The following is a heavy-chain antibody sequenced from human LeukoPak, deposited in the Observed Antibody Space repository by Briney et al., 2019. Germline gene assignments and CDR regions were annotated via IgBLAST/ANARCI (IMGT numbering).Heavy chain of an antibody. J-gene: IGHJ5*02. CDR1: GFTFSDYY. Sequence: PGGSLRLSCAASGFTFSDYYMSWIRQAPGKGLEWVSYISSSGSTIYYADSVKGRFTISRDNSKNTLYLQMNSLRAEDTAVYYCAKVSYLEQWLGQGAFNWFDPWGQGTLVTVSS. CDR2: ISSSGSTI. V-gene: IGHV3-11*01. D-gene: IGHD6-19*01. CDR3: AKVSYLEQWLGQGAFNWFDP.